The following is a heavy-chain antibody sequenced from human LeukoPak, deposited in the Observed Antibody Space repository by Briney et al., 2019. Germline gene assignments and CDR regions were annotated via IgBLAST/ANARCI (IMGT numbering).Heavy chain of an antibody. V-gene: IGHV3-30*18. CDR1: GFTLSSYG. CDR2: ISYDGSNK. CDR3: AKEQIYNGNVRYFDY. Sequence: PGGSLRLSCAASGFTLSSYGMHWVRQAPGKGLEWVAVISYDGSNKYYADSVKGRFTISRDNSKNTLYLQMNSLRAEDTAVYYCAKEQIYNGNVRYFDYWGQGTLVTVSS. D-gene: IGHD1-20*01. J-gene: IGHJ4*02.